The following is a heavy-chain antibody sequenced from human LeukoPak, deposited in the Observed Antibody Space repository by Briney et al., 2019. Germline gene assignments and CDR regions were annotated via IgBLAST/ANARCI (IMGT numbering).Heavy chain of an antibody. CDR2: IYYSGST. V-gene: IGHV4-59*01. D-gene: IGHD6-19*01. CDR3: AAQGRYSSGWRADY. J-gene: IGHJ4*02. CDR1: GGSISSYS. Sequence: SETLSLTCTVSGGSISSYSWSWIRQPPRKGLEWIGYIYYSGSTNYNPSLKSRVTIPVDTSKKQFSLKLSSVTAADTAVYYCAAQGRYSSGWRADYWGQGTLVTVSS.